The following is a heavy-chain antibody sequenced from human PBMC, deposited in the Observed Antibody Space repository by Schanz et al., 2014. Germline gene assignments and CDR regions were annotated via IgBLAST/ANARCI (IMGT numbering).Heavy chain of an antibody. CDR3: ATQYCSGTTCYTDSWDH. V-gene: IGHV3-7*01. D-gene: IGHD2-2*02. CDR2: INQDGSQK. J-gene: IGHJ4*01. CDR1: RLTFGNYW. Sequence: QLVESGGGLVKPGGSLRLSCATSRLTFGNYWMSWVRQAPGKGLEWVANINQDGSQKYYVGSVKGRFTISRDNAKDSLYLQMTSLRAEDTAVYYCATQYCSGTTCYTDSWDHWGQGTLVTVSS.